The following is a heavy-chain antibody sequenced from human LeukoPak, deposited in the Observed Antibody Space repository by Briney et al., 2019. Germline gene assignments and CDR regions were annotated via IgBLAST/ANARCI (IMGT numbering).Heavy chain of an antibody. CDR1: GYTFPTYG. D-gene: IGHD6-13*01. Sequence: APVRASSKPSGYTFPTYGITWVRQAPGQGLEWRGGMNPNTGNPGYPQKSKGRVTMTRTTSISTAYMELSSLRSEDTAVYYCARAGYSSSWYSRFGYYYYYYMDVWGKGTTVTVSS. CDR3: ARAGYSSSWYSRFGYYYYYYMDV. V-gene: IGHV1-8*02. CDR2: MNPNTGNP. J-gene: IGHJ6*03.